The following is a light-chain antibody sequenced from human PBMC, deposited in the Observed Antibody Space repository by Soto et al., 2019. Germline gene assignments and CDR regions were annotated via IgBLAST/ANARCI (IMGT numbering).Light chain of an antibody. CDR1: SSNIGSNS. J-gene: IGLJ3*02. CDR2: SNN. V-gene: IGLV1-44*01. CDR3: TTWDDGLNGWV. Sequence: QSVLTQPPSASGTPGQRVTISCSGSSSNIGSNSVNWYQQLPGTAPKLLIYSNNQRPSGVPDRFSGPKSGTSASLAISGLQSEDEADYYCTTWDDGLNGWVFGGGTKLTVL.